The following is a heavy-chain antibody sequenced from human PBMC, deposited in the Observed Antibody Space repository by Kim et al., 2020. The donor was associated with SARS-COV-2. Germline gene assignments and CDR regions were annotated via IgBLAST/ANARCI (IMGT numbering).Heavy chain of an antibody. CDR3: ASALGH. D-gene: IGHD3-16*02. CDR2: YTSGRT. J-gene: IGHJ4*02. Sequence: YTSGRTNYNPSTQGRVTMAVDMSKNQFSLKLSSVTAADTAVYYCASALGHWGQGTLVTVSS. V-gene: IGHV4-4*07.